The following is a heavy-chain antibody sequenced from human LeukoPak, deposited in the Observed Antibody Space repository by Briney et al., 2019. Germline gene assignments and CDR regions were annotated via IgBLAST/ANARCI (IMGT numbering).Heavy chain of an antibody. J-gene: IGHJ4*02. CDR1: GVTFSNCT. D-gene: IGHD5-24*01. CDR2: ISGSGGTI. CDR3: AKVPPNLPY. Sequence: GGSLRLSCAASGVTFSNCTLSWVRQAPGKGLEWVSAISGSGGTIYYAGSVKGRFTISRDNSKDTLYPQMNSLRAEDTAVYYCAKVPPNLPYWGQGTLVTVSS. V-gene: IGHV3-23*01.